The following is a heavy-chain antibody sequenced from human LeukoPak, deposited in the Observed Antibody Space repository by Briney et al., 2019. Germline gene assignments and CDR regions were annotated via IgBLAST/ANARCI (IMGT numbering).Heavy chain of an antibody. J-gene: IGHJ1*01. CDR3: ASPQSGDYGALYFQH. CDR2: INSDGSSA. CDR1: GFTFSSYW. Sequence: GGSLRLSCAASGFTFSSYWMHWVRQGPGRGLVWVSRINSDGSSANYADSVKGRFTISRDNAKNTLYLQMNSLRVEDTAVYYCASPQSGDYGALYFQHWGPGTLVTVSS. D-gene: IGHD4-17*01. V-gene: IGHV3-74*01.